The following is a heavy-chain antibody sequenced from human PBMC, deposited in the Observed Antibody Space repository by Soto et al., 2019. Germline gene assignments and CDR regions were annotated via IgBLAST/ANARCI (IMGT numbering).Heavy chain of an antibody. J-gene: IGHJ3*02. V-gene: IGHV1-69*02. Sequence: ASVKVSCKASGGTFSSYTISWVRQAPGQGLEWMGRIIPILGIANYAQKFQGRVTITADKSTSTAYMELSSLRSEDTAVYYCARFGYCSSTSCYDDIWGQGTMVTVSS. CDR2: IIPILGIA. CDR3: ARFGYCSSTSCYDDI. D-gene: IGHD2-2*03. CDR1: GGTFSSYT.